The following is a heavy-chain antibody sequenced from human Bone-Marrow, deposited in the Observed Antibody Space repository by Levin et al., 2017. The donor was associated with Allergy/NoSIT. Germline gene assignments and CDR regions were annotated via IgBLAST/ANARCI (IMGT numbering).Heavy chain of an antibody. CDR3: AKEDYDSSAYVAHFDY. CDR1: GFTFTNYP. CDR2: ISYDGSNK. J-gene: IGHJ4*02. D-gene: IGHD3-22*01. V-gene: IGHV3-30-3*02. Sequence: AGGSLRLSCAASGFTFTNYPMHWVRQAPGKGLEWVALISYDGSNKYYADSVKGRFTISRDNSKDTLYLQMNSLRAEDTAVYYCAKEDYDSSAYVAHFDYWGQGTLATVSS.